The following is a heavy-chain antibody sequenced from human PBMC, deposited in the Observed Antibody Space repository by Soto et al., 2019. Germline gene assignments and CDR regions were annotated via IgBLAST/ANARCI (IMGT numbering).Heavy chain of an antibody. CDR2: IIPVFGTA. D-gene: IGHD1-26*01. V-gene: IGHV1-69*01. CDR3: ARPRFIIVRKGSYNPYYFDY. CDR1: GGTFSSYA. J-gene: IGHJ4*02. Sequence: QVQLVQSGAEVKKPGSSVKVSCKASGGTFSSYAISWVRQAPGQGLEWMGGIIPVFGTANYAQKFQGRCRMTEDQSTNTAYKELSSLRSEDTAVHYCARPRFIIVRKGSYNPYYFDYWGQGTLVTVSS.